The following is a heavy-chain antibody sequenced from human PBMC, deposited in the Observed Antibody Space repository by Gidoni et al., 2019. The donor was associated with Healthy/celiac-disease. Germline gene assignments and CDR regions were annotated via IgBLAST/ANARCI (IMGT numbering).Heavy chain of an antibody. Sequence: QVQLVQSGAEVKKPGASVKVSCKAPGYTLTGYYMHWVRQAPGQGLEWMGWINPNSGGTNYAQKFQGRVTMTRDTSISTAYMELSRLRSDDTAVYYCARGLSSGWYSWYFDLWGRGTLVTVSS. J-gene: IGHJ2*01. CDR1: GYTLTGYY. V-gene: IGHV1-2*02. D-gene: IGHD6-19*01. CDR3: ARGLSSGWYSWYFDL. CDR2: INPNSGGT.